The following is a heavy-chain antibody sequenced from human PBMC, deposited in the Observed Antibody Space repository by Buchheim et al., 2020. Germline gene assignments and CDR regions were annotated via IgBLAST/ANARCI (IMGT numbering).Heavy chain of an antibody. D-gene: IGHD3-10*01. CDR2: IYYSGST. CDR3: ARGRGITMVRGAKFDY. V-gene: IGHV4-59*01. J-gene: IGHJ4*02. CDR1: GGSISSYY. Sequence: QVQLQESGPGLVKPSETLSLTCTVSGGSISSYYWSWIRQPPGKGLEWIGYIYYSGSTNYNPSLKSRVTISVDTSKNQFSLKLSSVTAADTAVYYCARGRGITMVRGAKFDYWGQGTL.